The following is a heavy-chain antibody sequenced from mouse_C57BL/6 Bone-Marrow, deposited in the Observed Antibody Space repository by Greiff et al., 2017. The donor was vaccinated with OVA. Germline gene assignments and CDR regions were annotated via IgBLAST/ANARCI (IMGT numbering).Heavy chain of an antibody. Sequence: VQLQQPGAELVMPGASVKLSCKASGYTFTSYWMHWVKQRPGQGLEWIGEIDPSDSYTNYNQKFKGKSTLTVDKSSSTAYMQLSSLTSEDSAVYYCARWGLRRDAMDYWGQGTSVTVSS. D-gene: IGHD2-4*01. J-gene: IGHJ4*01. CDR3: ARWGLRRDAMDY. V-gene: IGHV1-69*01. CDR1: GYTFTSYW. CDR2: IDPSDSYT.